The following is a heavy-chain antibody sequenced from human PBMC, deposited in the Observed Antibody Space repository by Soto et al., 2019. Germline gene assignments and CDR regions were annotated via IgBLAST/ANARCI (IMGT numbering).Heavy chain of an antibody. Sequence: ESGGGLVQPGGSLRLSCAASGFTFSGYDMHWVRQTTGKGLEWVSAIGTAGDTYYPGSVKGRFTISRENAKNSLYLQMNSLRAEDTAVYYCARDRFEGGGNPTLGYFDLWGRGTLVTVSS. CDR3: ARDRFEGGGNPTLGYFDL. CDR1: GFTFSGYD. V-gene: IGHV3-13*01. J-gene: IGHJ2*01. CDR2: IGTAGDT. D-gene: IGHD2-15*01.